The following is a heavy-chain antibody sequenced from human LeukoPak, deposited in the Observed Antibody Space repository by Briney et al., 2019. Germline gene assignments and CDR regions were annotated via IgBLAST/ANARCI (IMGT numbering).Heavy chain of an antibody. CDR1: GYSITSSSW. D-gene: IGHD5-12*01. CDR2: IYHSGTT. Sequence: SETLSLTCAVPGYSITSSSWWGWIRQPPGKGLEWIGYIYHSGTTYYNPSLQSRVTMSVDTSKNQFSLKLSSVTAADTAVYYCTRCGSQNWFDPWGQGTLVTVSS. CDR3: TRCGSQNWFDP. V-gene: IGHV4-28*01. J-gene: IGHJ5*02.